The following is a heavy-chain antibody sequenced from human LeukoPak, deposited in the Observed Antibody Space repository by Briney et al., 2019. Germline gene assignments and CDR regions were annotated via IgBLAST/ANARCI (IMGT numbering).Heavy chain of an antibody. CDR1: GFTFNSYA. D-gene: IGHD2-21*02. J-gene: IGHJ6*02. CDR3: AKGQRPQECGGDCDIPYYYVMDV. Sequence: VGSLRLSCAASGFTFNSYAMNCVRQAPGKGLDCVSAVSASGGRTYYADSVKGRFTISRDNSKNTLYLQMSNLRADDTAVYYCAKGQRPQECGGDCDIPYYYVMDVWGQGTTVTVSS. V-gene: IGHV3-23*01. CDR2: VSASGGRT.